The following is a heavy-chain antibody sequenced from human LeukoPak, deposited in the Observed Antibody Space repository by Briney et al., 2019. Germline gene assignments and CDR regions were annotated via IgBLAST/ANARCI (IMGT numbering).Heavy chain of an antibody. CDR3: AKDGPYDSSGYAPD. J-gene: IGHJ4*02. CDR2: ISWNSGSI. Sequence: QPGRALRLSCAASGFTFDDYAMHWVRQAPGKDLEWVSGISWNSGSIGYADSVKGRFTISRDNAKNSLYLQMNSLRAEDTALYYCAKDGPYDSSGYAPDWGQGTLVTVSS. D-gene: IGHD3-22*01. V-gene: IGHV3-9*01. CDR1: GFTFDDYA.